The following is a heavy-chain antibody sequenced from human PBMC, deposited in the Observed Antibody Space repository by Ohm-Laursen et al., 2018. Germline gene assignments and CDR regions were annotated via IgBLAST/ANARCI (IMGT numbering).Heavy chain of an antibody. Sequence: SLRLSCSASGFTFSDHYMDWVRQAPGKGLEWVGRTRNKANSYTTEYAASVKGRFTTSRDDSKNSLYLQMNSLKTEDTAVYYCARGDYYDSSGPFDYWGQGTLVTVSS. CDR3: ARGDYYDSSGPFDY. J-gene: IGHJ4*02. CDR1: GFTFSDHY. CDR2: TRNKANSYTT. V-gene: IGHV3-72*01. D-gene: IGHD3-22*01.